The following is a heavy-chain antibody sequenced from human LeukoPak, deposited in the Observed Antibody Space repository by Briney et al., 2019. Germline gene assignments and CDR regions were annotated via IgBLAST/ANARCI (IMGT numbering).Heavy chain of an antibody. Sequence: QPGGSLRLSCAASGFTFSSYGMHWVRQAPGKGLEWVAVISYDGSDKYYADSVKGRFTISRDNSKNTLYLQMNSLRAEDTAVYYCAKGCSSTSCYRRDFRFDYWGQGTLVTVSS. D-gene: IGHD2-2*01. V-gene: IGHV3-30*18. CDR2: ISYDGSDK. J-gene: IGHJ4*02. CDR3: AKGCSSTSCYRRDFRFDY. CDR1: GFTFSSYG.